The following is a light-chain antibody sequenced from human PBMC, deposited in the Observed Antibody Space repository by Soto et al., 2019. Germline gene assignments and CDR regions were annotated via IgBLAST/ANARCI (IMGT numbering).Light chain of an antibody. V-gene: IGKV1-5*01. CDR2: DAS. CDR3: QQYESYSPWT. J-gene: IGKJ1*01. Sequence: DIQMIKSPSALSASVGDRATITCRASQSISSWLAWYQQKPGKAPKLLIYDASTLQSGVPSRYSGSGSGTEFTLTISNLQPDDFATYYCQQYESYSPWTFGQGTKVDIK. CDR1: QSISSW.